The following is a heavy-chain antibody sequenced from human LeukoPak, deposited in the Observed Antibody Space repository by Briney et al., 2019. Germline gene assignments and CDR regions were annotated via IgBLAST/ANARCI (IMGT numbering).Heavy chain of an antibody. D-gene: IGHD4-17*01. V-gene: IGHV4-4*07. Sequence: SETLSLICTVSGGSISSYYWSWIRQPAGKGLEWIGRIYTSGSTNYNPSLKSRVTMSVDTSKNQFSLKLSSVTAADTAVYYCARDVTTVTSNWFDPRGQGTLVTVSS. CDR1: GGSISSYY. J-gene: IGHJ5*02. CDR3: ARDVTTVTSNWFDP. CDR2: IYTSGST.